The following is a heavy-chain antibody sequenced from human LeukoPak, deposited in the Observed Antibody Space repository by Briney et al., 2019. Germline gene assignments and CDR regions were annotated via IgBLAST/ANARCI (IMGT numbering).Heavy chain of an antibody. CDR2: IYTSGST. V-gene: IGHV4-61*02. CDR3: ARVWWHRGHWIDC. J-gene: IGHJ5*01. D-gene: IGHD2-15*01. CDR1: GDSIISGNDA. Sequence: PSETLSLTCTVSGDSIISGNDAWTWIRQPAGKTLEWIGRIYTSGSTNYNPSVQSRPTISIDTADTQFSLRLSSVTAAATAIYYCARVWWHRGHWIDCGGQGTLVTVSS.